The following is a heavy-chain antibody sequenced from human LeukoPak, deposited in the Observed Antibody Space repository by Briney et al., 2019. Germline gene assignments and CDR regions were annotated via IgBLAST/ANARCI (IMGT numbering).Heavy chain of an antibody. CDR2: ISYDGSNK. J-gene: IGHJ4*02. Sequence: GGSLRLSCAASGFTVSSNYMTWVRQAPGKGLEWVAVISYDGSNKYYADSVKGRFTISRDNSKNTLYLQMNSLRAEDTAVYYCARGREYCGGDCYSTLDYWGQGTLVTVSS. CDR3: ARGREYCGGDCYSTLDY. V-gene: IGHV3-30*03. CDR1: GFTVSSNY. D-gene: IGHD2-21*02.